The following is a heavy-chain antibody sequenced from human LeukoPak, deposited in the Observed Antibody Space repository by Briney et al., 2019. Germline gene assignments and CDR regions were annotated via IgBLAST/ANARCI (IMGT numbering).Heavy chain of an antibody. CDR1: GFTFSTYP. J-gene: IGHJ4*02. V-gene: IGHV3-64*01. D-gene: IGHD2-15*01. CDR3: ASEDYSGGNCYFDY. Sequence: GGSLRLSCAASGFTFSTYPMHWVRQAPGMGLEFVSSIVSNGDHVFYANSVKGRFTISRDNSKNTLYLQMGSLRAEDTAVYYCASEDYSGGNCYFDYCGQGTLVTVSS. CDR2: IVSNGDHV.